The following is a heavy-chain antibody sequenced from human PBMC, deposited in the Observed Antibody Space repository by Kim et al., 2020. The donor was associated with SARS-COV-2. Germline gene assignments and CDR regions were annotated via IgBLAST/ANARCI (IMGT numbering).Heavy chain of an antibody. J-gene: IGHJ5*02. D-gene: IGHD2-2*02. CDR3: ARASYQPLLYDDWFDP. Sequence: KCQGRVTITADESTSTAYMELSSLRSEDTAVYYCARASYQPLLYDDWFDPWGQGTLVTVSS. V-gene: IGHV1-69*01.